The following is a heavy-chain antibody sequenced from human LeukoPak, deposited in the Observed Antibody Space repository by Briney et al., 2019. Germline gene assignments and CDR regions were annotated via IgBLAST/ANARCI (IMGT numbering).Heavy chain of an antibody. V-gene: IGHV3-23*01. CDR1: GFTFSSFA. CDR3: AKHHGGYDPLYYYYGMDV. CDR2: ISGSGGST. D-gene: IGHD5-12*01. J-gene: IGHJ6*02. Sequence: GGSLRLSCEASGFTFSSFAMSWVRQAPGKGLEWVSAISGSGGSTYYADSVKGRSTIPRDNSKNTLYLEMDSLRAEDTAVYFCAKHHGGYDPLYYYYGMDVWGRGTTVTVSS.